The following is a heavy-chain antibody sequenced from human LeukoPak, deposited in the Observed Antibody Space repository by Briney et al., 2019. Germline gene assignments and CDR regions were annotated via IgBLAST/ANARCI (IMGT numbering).Heavy chain of an antibody. J-gene: IGHJ6*02. V-gene: IGHV3-53*01. CDR3: AREGSGSYYSYYYYGMDV. D-gene: IGHD3-10*01. Sequence: GGSLRLSCAASGFTVSSNYMSWVRQAPGKGLEWGSVIYSGGSTYYADSVKGRFTISRDNSKNTLYLQMNSLRAEDTAVYYCAREGSGSYYSYYYYGMDVWGQGTTVTVSS. CDR1: GFTVSSNY. CDR2: IYSGGST.